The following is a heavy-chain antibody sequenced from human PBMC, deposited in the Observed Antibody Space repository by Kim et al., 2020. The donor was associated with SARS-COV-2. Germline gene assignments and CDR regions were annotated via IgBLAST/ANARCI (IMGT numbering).Heavy chain of an antibody. V-gene: IGHV1-69*04. CDR2: IIPILGIA. Sequence: SVKVSCKASGGTFSSYAISWVRQAPGQGLEWMGRIIPILGIANYAQKFQGRVTITADKSTSTAYMELSSLRSEDTAVYYCARALTIFGVVSAPPFDYWGQGTLVTVSS. D-gene: IGHD3-3*01. CDR3: ARALTIFGVVSAPPFDY. CDR1: GGTFSSYA. J-gene: IGHJ4*02.